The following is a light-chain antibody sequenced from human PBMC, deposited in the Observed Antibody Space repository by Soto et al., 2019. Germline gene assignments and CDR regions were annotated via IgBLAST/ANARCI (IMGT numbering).Light chain of an antibody. Sequence: DSVLTQSPGTLSLSPGERATLSCRASQSVSSNYLAWYQQKPGQAPRLLIYGASTRATGIPARFSGSGSGTDFTLTTSSLQPQDSAVYYCQQYGSSPPWTFGQGTKVDIK. CDR1: QSVSSNY. CDR3: QQYGSSPPWT. CDR2: GAS. J-gene: IGKJ1*01. V-gene: IGKV3-20*01.